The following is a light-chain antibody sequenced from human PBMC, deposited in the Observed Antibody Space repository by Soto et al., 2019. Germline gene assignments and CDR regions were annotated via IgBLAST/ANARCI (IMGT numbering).Light chain of an antibody. CDR2: DAS. J-gene: IGKJ4*01. CDR1: QDINNY. Sequence: DFQMTQSPSSLSASIVDRVTITCQASQDINNYLNWYQQKPGKAPKLLIYDASNLETGVPSRFSGSGSGTDFTFTISSLQPEDIATYYCQQYANLPLTFGGGTKVDI. V-gene: IGKV1-33*01. CDR3: QQYANLPLT.